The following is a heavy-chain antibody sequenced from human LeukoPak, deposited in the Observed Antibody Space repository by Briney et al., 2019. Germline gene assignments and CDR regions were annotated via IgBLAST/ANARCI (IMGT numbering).Heavy chain of an antibody. CDR1: GFTFSSYS. D-gene: IGHD3-16*01. J-gene: IGHJ6*03. CDR3: ARRFGAARDDYMDV. CDR2: ISSGNSNI. Sequence: GGSLRLSCAASGFTFSSYSMNWVRQAPGKGLEWVSYISSGNSNIYYADSVKGRFTISRDNAKNSLYLQMNSLRAEDTAVYYCARRFGAARDDYMDVWGKGTTVTVSS. V-gene: IGHV3-48*01.